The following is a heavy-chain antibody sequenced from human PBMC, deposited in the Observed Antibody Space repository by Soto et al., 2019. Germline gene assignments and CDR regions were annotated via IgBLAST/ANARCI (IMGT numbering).Heavy chain of an antibody. CDR3: ARVRYSDNWHGLIDF. Sequence: SESMSLTCTGSSGSIGSGAFSWIWLRQPPGRGLEWIGYIYHSGSTYYIPSLRSRVAISMDRAKNQFSLHLSSVTAEDTAVYFCARVRYSDNWHGLIDFWGLGTLVTVSS. J-gene: IGHJ4*02. V-gene: IGHV4-30-2*01. CDR2: IYHSGST. CDR1: SGSIGSGAFS. D-gene: IGHD4-4*01.